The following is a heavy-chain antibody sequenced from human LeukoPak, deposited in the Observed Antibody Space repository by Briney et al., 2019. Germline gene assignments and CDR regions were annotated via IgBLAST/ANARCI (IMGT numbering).Heavy chain of an antibody. CDR2: IYYSGST. V-gene: IGHV4-39*01. CDR1: GGSISSSSYY. J-gene: IGHJ3*02. D-gene: IGHD1-26*01. CDR3: YSWEPDAFDI. Sequence: PSETLSLTCTVSGGSISSSSYYWGWIRQPPGKGLEWIGSIYYSGSTYYNPSLKSRVTISVDTSKNQFSLKLSSVTAADTAVYYCYSWEPDAFDIWGQGTMVTVSS.